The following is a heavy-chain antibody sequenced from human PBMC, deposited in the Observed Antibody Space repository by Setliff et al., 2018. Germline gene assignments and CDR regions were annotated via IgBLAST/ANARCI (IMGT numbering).Heavy chain of an antibody. Sequence: KPSETLSLTCAVYGGSFSGYYWSWIRQPPGKGLEWIGEINHSGSTNYNPSLKSRVTISVDTSKNQFSLKLSSVTAADTAVYYCARASPLQPSDYWGQGTLVTVSS. CDR3: ARASPLQPSDY. J-gene: IGHJ4*02. D-gene: IGHD1-1*01. CDR1: GGSFSGYY. CDR2: INHSGST. V-gene: IGHV4-34*01.